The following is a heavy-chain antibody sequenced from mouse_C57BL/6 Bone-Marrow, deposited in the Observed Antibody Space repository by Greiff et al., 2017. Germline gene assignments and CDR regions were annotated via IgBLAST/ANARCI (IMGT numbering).Heavy chain of an antibody. CDR2: IHPNSGST. V-gene: IGHV1-64*01. CDR1: GYTFTSYW. Sequence: QVQLQQPGAELVKPGASVKLSCKASGYTFTSYWMHWVTQRPGQGLEWIGMIHPNSGSTNNNEKFKRKATLTVDKSSSTAYMQLSSLTSEDSAVYYCSRPIITTVPYYFDYWGQGTTLTVSS. D-gene: IGHD1-2*01. CDR3: SRPIITTVPYYFDY. J-gene: IGHJ2*01.